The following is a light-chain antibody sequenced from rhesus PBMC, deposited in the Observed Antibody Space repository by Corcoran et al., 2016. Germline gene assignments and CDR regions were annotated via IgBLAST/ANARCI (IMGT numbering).Light chain of an antibody. CDR3: QHNYGTPLT. CDR2: KAS. CDR1: ENVNNY. V-gene: IGKV1-74*01. Sequence: DIQMTQSPSSLSASVGDRITITCRASENVNNYLNWYQQKPGKAPKLLFYKASTLQSGVPSRFSGSGSGTDYTFTINSLQSEDVATYYCQHNYGTPLTFGGGTKVEIK. J-gene: IGKJ4*01.